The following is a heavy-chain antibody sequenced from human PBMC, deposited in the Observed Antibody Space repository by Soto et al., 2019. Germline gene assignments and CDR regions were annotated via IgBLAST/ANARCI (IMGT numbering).Heavy chain of an antibody. CDR3: AREIQVSVVVITTSWFDP. CDR2: ISAYNGNT. CDR1: GYTFTSYG. V-gene: IGHV1-18*01. D-gene: IGHD3-22*01. Sequence: GASVKVSCKASGYTFTSYGISWVRQAPGQGLEWMGWISAYNGNTNYAQKLQGRVTMTTDTSTSTAYMELRSLRSDDTAVYYCAREIQVSVVVITTSWFDPWGQGTLVTVSS. J-gene: IGHJ5*02.